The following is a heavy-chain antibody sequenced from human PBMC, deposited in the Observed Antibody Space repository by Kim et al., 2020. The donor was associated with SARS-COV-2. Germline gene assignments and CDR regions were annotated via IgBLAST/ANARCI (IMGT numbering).Heavy chain of an antibody. D-gene: IGHD1-26*01. J-gene: IGHJ5*02. V-gene: IGHV4-39*01. CDR2: IYYSGST. CDR3: ARHFRWELWGWFDP. CDR1: GGSISSSSYY. Sequence: SETLSLTCTVSGGSISSSSYYWGWIRQPPGKGLEWIGSIYYSGSTYYNPSLKSRVTISVDTSKNQFSLKLSSVTAADTAVYYCARHFRWELWGWFDPWGQGTLVTVSS.